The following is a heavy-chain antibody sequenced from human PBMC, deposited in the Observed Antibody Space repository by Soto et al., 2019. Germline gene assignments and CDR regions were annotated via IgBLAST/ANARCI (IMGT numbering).Heavy chain of an antibody. Sequence: GASLKISFKGSGYSFTSYWISWVRQMPGKGLEAVWRIDPSDSYTDYSPSFQGHVTVSADKSIRTSYLQSSSLKASDTAMYYCARHVVVPAAANYYYYYGMDVWGQGTTVTVSS. CDR3: ARHVVVPAAANYYYYYGMDV. CDR2: IDPSDSYT. V-gene: IGHV5-10-1*01. D-gene: IGHD2-2*01. CDR1: GYSFTSYW. J-gene: IGHJ6*02.